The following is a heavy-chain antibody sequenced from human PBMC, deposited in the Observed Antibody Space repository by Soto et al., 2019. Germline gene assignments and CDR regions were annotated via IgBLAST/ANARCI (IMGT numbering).Heavy chain of an antibody. CDR3: ARDLSVAGPDY. V-gene: IGHV3-30*03. D-gene: IGHD6-19*01. CDR1: GFTFRSYA. J-gene: IGHJ4*02. Sequence: GGSLRLSCAASGFTFRSYAMHWVRQSPGKGLEWVAVISYDESDKYYADSLKGRFTISRDNSKNTLYLQMNSLRGEDTAVYYCARDLSVAGPDYWGQGTLVTV. CDR2: ISYDESDK.